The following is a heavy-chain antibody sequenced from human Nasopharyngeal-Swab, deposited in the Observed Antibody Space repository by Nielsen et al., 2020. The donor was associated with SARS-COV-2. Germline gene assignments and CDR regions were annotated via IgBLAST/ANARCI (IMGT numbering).Heavy chain of an antibody. CDR1: GFTFSDYY. CDR2: ISSSGSTI. D-gene: IGHD6-13*01. V-gene: IGHV3-11*04. Sequence: GESLKISCAASGFTFSDYYMSWIRQAPGKGLEWVSYISSSGSTIYYADSVKGRFTISRDNAKNSLYLQMNSLRAEDTAVYYCARAGIAGDNWFDPWGQGTLVTVSS. J-gene: IGHJ5*02. CDR3: ARAGIAGDNWFDP.